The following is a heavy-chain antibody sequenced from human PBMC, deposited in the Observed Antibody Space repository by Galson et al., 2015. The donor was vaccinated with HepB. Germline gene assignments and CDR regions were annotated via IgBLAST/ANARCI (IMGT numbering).Heavy chain of an antibody. CDR2: ISYDGSNK. CDR3: AKDRGSSHFDY. Sequence: SLRLSCAASGFTFSSYGMHWVRQAPGEGLEWVAVISYDGSNKYYADSVKGRFTISRDNSKNTLYLQMNSLRAEDTAVYYCAKDRGSSHFDYWGQGTLVTVSS. V-gene: IGHV3-30*18. CDR1: GFTFSSYG. J-gene: IGHJ4*02.